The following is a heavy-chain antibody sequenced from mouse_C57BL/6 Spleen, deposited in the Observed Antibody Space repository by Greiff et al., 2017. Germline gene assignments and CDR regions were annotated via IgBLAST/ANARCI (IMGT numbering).Heavy chain of an antibody. CDR2: IDPSDSET. Sequence: QVHVKQPGAELVRPGSSVKLSCKASGYTFTSYWMHWVKQRPIQGLEWIGNIDPSDSETHYNQKFKDKATLTVDKSSSTAYMQLSSLTSEDSAVYYCARSYYGSSLDYWGQGTTLTVSS. CDR3: ARSYYGSSLDY. CDR1: GYTFTSYW. J-gene: IGHJ2*01. V-gene: IGHV1-52*01. D-gene: IGHD1-1*01.